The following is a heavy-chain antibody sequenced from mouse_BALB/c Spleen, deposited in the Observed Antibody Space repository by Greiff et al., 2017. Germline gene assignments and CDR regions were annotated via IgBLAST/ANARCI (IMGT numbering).Heavy chain of an antibody. V-gene: IGHV5-6*01. Sequence: EVHLVESGGDLVKPGGSLKLSCAASGFTFSSYGMSWVRQTPDKRLEWVATISSGGSYTYYPDSVKGRFTISRDNAKNTLYLQMSSLKSEDTAMYYCARLDYDGDYYAMDYWGQGTSVTVSS. J-gene: IGHJ4*01. D-gene: IGHD2-4*01. CDR1: GFTFSSYG. CDR2: ISSGGSYT. CDR3: ARLDYDGDYYAMDY.